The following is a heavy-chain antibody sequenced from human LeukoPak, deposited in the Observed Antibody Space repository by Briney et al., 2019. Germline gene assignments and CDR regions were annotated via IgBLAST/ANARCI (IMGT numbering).Heavy chain of an antibody. J-gene: IGHJ4*02. CDR1: GFTFSSYA. CDR3: AKGKSAYYYEY. D-gene: IGHD3-3*01. Sequence: GGSLRLSCAASGFTFSSYAMTWVRQAPGKGLEWVSSVGPSGTNTYYADSVKGRFTISRDNSRNTLYLQMNTLRAEDTALYYCAKGKSAYYYEYGGQGALVTVSS. CDR2: VGPSGTNT. V-gene: IGHV3-23*01.